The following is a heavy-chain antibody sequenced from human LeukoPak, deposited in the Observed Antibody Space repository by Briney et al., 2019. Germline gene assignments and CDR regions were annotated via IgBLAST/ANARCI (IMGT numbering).Heavy chain of an antibody. CDR2: IYWDDDE. J-gene: IGHJ5*02. Sequence: SGPTLVNPTQTLTLTCTFSGFSLSTSGVGVGWIRQPPGKALEWLALIYWDDDERYSPSLKSRLTITKDTSKNQVVLTMTNMDPVDTATYYCAHRPYDSSGYYYEAWFDPWGQGTLVTVSS. CDR1: GFSLSTSGVG. CDR3: AHRPYDSSGYYYEAWFDP. D-gene: IGHD3-22*01. V-gene: IGHV2-5*02.